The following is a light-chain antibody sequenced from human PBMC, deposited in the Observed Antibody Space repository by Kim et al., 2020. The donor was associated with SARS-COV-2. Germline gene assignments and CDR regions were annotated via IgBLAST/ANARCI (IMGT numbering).Light chain of an antibody. CDR3: QSYDSSLSGWV. CDR1: SSNIGADYD. CDR2: SNS. V-gene: IGLV1-40*01. Sequence: QRVTISCTGSSSNIGADYDVHWYQYRPGTVPKLLIYSNSNRPSGVPDRFSASKSGTSASLAITGLQAEDEADYYCQSYDSSLSGWVFGGGTKLTVL. J-gene: IGLJ3*02.